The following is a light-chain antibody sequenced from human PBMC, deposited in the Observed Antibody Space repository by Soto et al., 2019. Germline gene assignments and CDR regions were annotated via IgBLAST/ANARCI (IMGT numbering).Light chain of an antibody. CDR2: GVS. V-gene: IGKV3-20*01. J-gene: IGKJ1*01. CDR3: QQYIASPRT. Sequence: EIVLTQSPGTLALSLGDGATLSCRASQTVNRNYLAWYLQKPGQPPRLLVYGVSNRAPGVPDRFSGGGSGADFTSTIARLEPDDLGTYYCQQYIASPRTFGQGTRVDVK. CDR1: QTVNRNY.